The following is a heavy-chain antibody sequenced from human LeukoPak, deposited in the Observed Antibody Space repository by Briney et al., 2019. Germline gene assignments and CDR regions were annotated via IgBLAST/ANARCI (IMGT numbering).Heavy chain of an antibody. J-gene: IGHJ6*02. CDR3: ATIPTGGLVRAGVIDV. CDR1: GFTFSRHH. Sequence: GGSLRLSCSASGFTFSRHHMAWVRQAPGKGLEWVSSISATSTFIEDADSVKGRFTISRDNAKNSVYLQMDSLKDEDTAVYYCATIPTGGLVRAGVIDVWGQGTTVTVSS. CDR2: ISATSTFI. V-gene: IGHV3-21*01. D-gene: IGHD2-21*01.